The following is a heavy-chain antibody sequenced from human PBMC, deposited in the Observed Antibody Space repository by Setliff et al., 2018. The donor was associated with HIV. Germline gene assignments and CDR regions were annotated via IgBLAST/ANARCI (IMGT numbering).Heavy chain of an antibody. CDR3: ARDGHYNFWSGYGYYYYHMDV. CDR1: GYSFSDYY. Sequence: ASVKVSCKASGYSFSDYYMHWVRQAPGQGLEWMGWINPNSGGTNYAQKFQGRVNMTRDTSTSTLYMELSSLRSEDTAVYYCARDGHYNFWSGYGYYYYHMDVWGKGTTVTVSS. CDR2: INPNSGGT. J-gene: IGHJ6*03. V-gene: IGHV1-2*02. D-gene: IGHD3-3*01.